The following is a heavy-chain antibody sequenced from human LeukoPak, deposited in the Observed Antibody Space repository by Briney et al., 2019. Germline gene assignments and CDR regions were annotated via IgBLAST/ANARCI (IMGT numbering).Heavy chain of an antibody. D-gene: IGHD3-3*01. V-gene: IGHV3-21*01. CDR1: GLTFSSYS. CDR2: ISSSSSYI. CDR3: ARDVTYYDFWIGYYQIDY. J-gene: IGHJ4*02. Sequence: GGSLRLSCAASGLTFSSYSMNWVRQARGRGLEWVSSISSSSSYIYYADSVKGRFTISSDNAKNSLDLQMNSLRAEDTAVYYCARDVTYYDFWIGYYQIDYWGQGTLDTVPS.